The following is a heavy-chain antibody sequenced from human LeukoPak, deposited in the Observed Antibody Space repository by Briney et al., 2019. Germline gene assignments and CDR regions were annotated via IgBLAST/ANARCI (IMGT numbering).Heavy chain of an antibody. J-gene: IGHJ4*02. CDR1: GFTFSSYE. Sequence: GGSLRLSCAASGFTFSSYEMNWVRQAPGKGLEWVSYISSSGSTIYYADSVKGRFTISRDNAKNSLYLQMNSLRAEDTAVYYCARSSSWPNGYYFDYWGQGTLVTVSS. CDR3: ARSSSWPNGYYFDY. CDR2: ISSSGSTI. D-gene: IGHD6-13*01. V-gene: IGHV3-48*03.